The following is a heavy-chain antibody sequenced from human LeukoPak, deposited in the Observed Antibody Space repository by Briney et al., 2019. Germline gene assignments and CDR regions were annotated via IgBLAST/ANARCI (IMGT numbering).Heavy chain of an antibody. CDR1: GGSISSSSYY. CDR3: ARDAYSSRYLGYFDY. Sequence: PSETLSLTCTVSGGSISSSSYYWGWIRQSPGKGLEWIGTIHYSGSTYYNPSLKSRVTISVDTSKNQFSLKLSSVTAADTAVYHCARDAYSSRYLGYFDYWGQGTLVTVSS. CDR2: IHYSGST. J-gene: IGHJ4*02. V-gene: IGHV4-39*07. D-gene: IGHD6-19*01.